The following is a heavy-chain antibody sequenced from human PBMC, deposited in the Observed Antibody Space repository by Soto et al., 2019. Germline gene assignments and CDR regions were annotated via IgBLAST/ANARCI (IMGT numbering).Heavy chain of an antibody. Sequence: ASVKVSCKASGYTFTSYAMHWVRQAPGQRLEWMGWTNAGNGNTKYSQKFQGRVTITRDTSASTAYMELSSLRSEDTAVYYCARGEGSSWYSGVVRYGMDVWGQGTTVTVS. CDR1: GYTFTSYA. D-gene: IGHD6-13*01. CDR3: ARGEGSSWYSGVVRYGMDV. V-gene: IGHV1-3*01. J-gene: IGHJ6*02. CDR2: TNAGNGNT.